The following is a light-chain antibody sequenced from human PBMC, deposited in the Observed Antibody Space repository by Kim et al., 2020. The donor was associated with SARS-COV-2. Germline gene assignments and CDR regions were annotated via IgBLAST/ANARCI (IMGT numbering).Light chain of an antibody. CDR1: QSISTW. J-gene: IGKJ1*01. Sequence: DIQMTQSPSTLSASVGDRVTITCRASQSISTWLAWYQQKPGKVPKVLIYKASSLESGVPSRFSGSGSGTEFTLTISSLQPDDFATYYCQQYDNYWTFGQGTKVDIK. V-gene: IGKV1-5*03. CDR2: KAS. CDR3: QQYDNYWT.